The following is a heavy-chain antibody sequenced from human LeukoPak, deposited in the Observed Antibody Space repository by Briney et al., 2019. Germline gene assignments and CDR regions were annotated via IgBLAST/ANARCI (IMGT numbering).Heavy chain of an antibody. V-gene: IGHV3-9*01. D-gene: IGHD3-22*01. Sequence: GRSLRLSCAASGFTFDDYAMHWVRQAPGKGLEWVSGISWNSGSIGYADSVKGRFTISRDNAKNSLYLQMNSLRAEDTALYYCAKISGPVVVITTRNFDYWGQGTLVTVSS. J-gene: IGHJ4*02. CDR1: GFTFDDYA. CDR2: ISWNSGSI. CDR3: AKISGPVVVITTRNFDY.